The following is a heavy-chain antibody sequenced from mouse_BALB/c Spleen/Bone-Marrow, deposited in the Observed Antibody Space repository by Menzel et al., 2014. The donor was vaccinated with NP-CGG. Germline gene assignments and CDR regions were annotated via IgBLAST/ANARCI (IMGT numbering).Heavy chain of an antibody. CDR2: IDPSDSET. Sequence: VQLQQSGPQLVRPGASVKIPCKASGYSFTSYWMHWVKQRPGQGLEWIGMIDPSDSETRLNQMFKDKATLTVDKSSSTAYMQLSSPTSEDSAVYYCASYGSSPAWFAYWGQGTLVTVSA. V-gene: IGHV1S126*01. CDR1: GYSFTSYW. CDR3: ASYGSSPAWFAY. D-gene: IGHD1-1*01. J-gene: IGHJ3*01.